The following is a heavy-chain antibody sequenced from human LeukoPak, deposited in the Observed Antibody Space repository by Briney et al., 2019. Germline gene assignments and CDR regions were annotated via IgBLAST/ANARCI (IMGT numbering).Heavy chain of an antibody. Sequence: ASVKVSCKASGYTFTSYGISWVRQAPGQGLEWMGWISAYNGNTNYAQKLQGRVTMTTDTSTSTAYMELRSLRSDDTAVYYCARHVTYYDILTGSPGYFDYWGQGTLVTVSS. V-gene: IGHV1-18*01. CDR1: GYTFTSYG. D-gene: IGHD3-9*01. J-gene: IGHJ4*02. CDR2: ISAYNGNT. CDR3: ARHVTYYDILTGSPGYFDY.